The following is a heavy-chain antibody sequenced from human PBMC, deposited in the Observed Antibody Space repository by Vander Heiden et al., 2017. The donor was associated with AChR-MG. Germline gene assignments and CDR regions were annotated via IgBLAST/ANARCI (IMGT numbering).Heavy chain of an antibody. D-gene: IGHD6-13*01. V-gene: IGHV1-69*01. Sequence: QVQLVQSGAEVKKPESSVTVSCKASGGTFSSYAIGWVRQAPGQGLEWMGGIIPIFGTANYAQKFQGRVTITADESTSTAYMELSSLRSEDTAVYYCASRQQLVLRAFDIWGQGTMVTVSS. CDR1: GGTFSSYA. J-gene: IGHJ3*02. CDR2: IIPIFGTA. CDR3: ASRQQLVLRAFDI.